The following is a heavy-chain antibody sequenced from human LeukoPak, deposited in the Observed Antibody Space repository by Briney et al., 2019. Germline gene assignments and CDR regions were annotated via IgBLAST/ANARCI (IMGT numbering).Heavy chain of an antibody. Sequence: PSETLSLTCAVYGGSFSGYYWSWIRQPPGKGLEWIGEINHSGSTNYNPSLKSRVTISVDTSKNQFSLKLSSVTAADTAVYYCARGYVVPAAIRWFDPWGQGTLVTVSS. D-gene: IGHD2-2*02. CDR2: INHSGST. CDR3: ARGYVVPAAIRWFDP. V-gene: IGHV4-34*01. CDR1: GGSFSGYY. J-gene: IGHJ5*02.